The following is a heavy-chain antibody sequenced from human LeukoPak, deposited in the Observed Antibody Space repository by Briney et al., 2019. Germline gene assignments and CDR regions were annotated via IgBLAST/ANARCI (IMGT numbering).Heavy chain of an antibody. CDR3: ATTIAVAGPFDY. D-gene: IGHD6-19*01. Sequence: TPSETLSLTCAVYGGSFSGYYWTWIRQPPGKGLEWIGEINHSGSTNYNPSLKSRVTISVDTSKNQSSLKVSSVTAADTAVYYCATTIAVAGPFDYWGQGTLVTVSS. CDR1: GGSFSGYY. V-gene: IGHV4-34*01. CDR2: INHSGST. J-gene: IGHJ4*02.